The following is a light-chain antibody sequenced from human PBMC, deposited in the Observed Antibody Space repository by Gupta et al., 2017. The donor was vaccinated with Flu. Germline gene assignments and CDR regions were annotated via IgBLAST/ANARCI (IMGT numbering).Light chain of an antibody. Sequence: DIVMTQSPDSLAVSLGERATINCKSSQSVLYSSNNKNYLAWYQQKPGQPPKLRIYWASTRESVVPDRFSGSGSGTDFTLTISSLQAEDVAVYYCQQYYRTSWTFGQGTKVEI. J-gene: IGKJ1*01. CDR3: QQYYRTSWT. CDR2: WAS. V-gene: IGKV4-1*01. CDR1: QSVLYSSNNKNY.